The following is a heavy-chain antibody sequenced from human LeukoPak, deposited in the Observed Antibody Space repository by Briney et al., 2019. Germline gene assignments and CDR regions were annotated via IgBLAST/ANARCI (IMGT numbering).Heavy chain of an antibody. CDR1: GFTFSSYS. D-gene: IGHD5-24*01. V-gene: IGHV3-7*01. J-gene: IGHJ4*02. CDR2: IKQDGSEK. Sequence: PGGSLRLSCAASGFTFSSYSMNWVRQAPGKGLEWVANIKQDGSEKYYVDSVKGRFTISRDNAKNSLYLQMNSLRAEDTAAYYCASSRNEMATTYWGQGTLVTVSS. CDR3: ASSRNEMATTY.